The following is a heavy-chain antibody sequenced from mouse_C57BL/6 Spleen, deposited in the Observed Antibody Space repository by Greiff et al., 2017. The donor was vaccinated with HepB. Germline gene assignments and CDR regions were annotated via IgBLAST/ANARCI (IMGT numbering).Heavy chain of an antibody. CDR3: ARGTLYSSWYFDV. CDR1: GYTFTSYW. V-gene: IGHV1-53*01. D-gene: IGHD3-3*01. J-gene: IGHJ1*03. CDR2: INPSNGGT. Sequence: VQLQQPGTELVKPGASVKLSCKASGYTFTSYWMHWVKQRPGQGLEWIGNINPSNGGTNYNEKFKSKATLTVDKSSSTAYMQLSSLTAEDSAVYDCARGTLYSSWYFDVWGTGTTVTVSS.